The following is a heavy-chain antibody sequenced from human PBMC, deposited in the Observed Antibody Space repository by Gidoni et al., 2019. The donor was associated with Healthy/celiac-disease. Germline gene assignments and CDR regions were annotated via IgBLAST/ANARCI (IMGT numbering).Heavy chain of an antibody. Sequence: EVQLLASGGGLVQPGGSLSLSCAASGFTFSSYSMNWVRQAPGKGLEWVSYISSRSSTIYYADSVKGRFTISRDNAKNSLYLQMNSLRAEETAVYYCASSDCSSTSCYDRDYYYYYMDVWGKGTTVTVSS. J-gene: IGHJ6*03. V-gene: IGHV3-48*04. CDR1: GFTFSSYS. D-gene: IGHD2-2*01. CDR2: ISSRSSTI. CDR3: ASSDCSSTSCYDRDYYYYYMDV.